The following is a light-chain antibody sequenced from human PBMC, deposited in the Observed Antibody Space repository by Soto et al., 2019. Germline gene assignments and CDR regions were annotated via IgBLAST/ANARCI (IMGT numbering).Light chain of an antibody. CDR2: EVD. J-gene: IGLJ1*01. CDR1: SSVVGGYNF. V-gene: IGLV2-8*01. Sequence: QSVLTQPPSASGSPGQSVTISCTGTSSVVGGYNFVSWYQQHPGKAPKLMIYEVDKRPSGVPDRFSGSKSGNTASLTVSGLQAEDEADYYCISYAVTTSYVFGTGTKVTVL. CDR3: ISYAVTTSYV.